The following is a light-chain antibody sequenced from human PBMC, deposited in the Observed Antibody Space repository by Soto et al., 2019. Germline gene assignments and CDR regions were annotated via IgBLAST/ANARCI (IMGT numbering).Light chain of an antibody. J-gene: IGKJ5*01. CDR2: RAT. Sequence: EVVLTQSPAALSVSPGDTATLSCRASQSVVDNLAWYQQRPGQSPRLLIYRATSRATGVPARFSGSGSGTEFTLTIRNLQSEDFAVYYCQQYDVWPPITFGQGTRLEFK. V-gene: IGKV3-15*01. CDR3: QQYDVWPPIT. CDR1: QSVVDN.